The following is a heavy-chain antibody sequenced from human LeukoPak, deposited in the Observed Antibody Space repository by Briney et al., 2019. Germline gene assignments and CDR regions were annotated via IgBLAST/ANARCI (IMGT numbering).Heavy chain of an antibody. CDR2: ISTYNGNT. CDR1: GYTFTSYG. CDR3: SGGDWLDY. Sequence: ASVKVSCKASGYTFTSYGISWVRQAPGQGLEWMGWISTYNGNTNYAQKPQGRVTTTTDTSTRTAYTEVRSLRSDATAVDYWSGGDWLDYWGQGTLVTVSS. J-gene: IGHJ4*02. V-gene: IGHV1-18*01. D-gene: IGHD3/OR15-3a*01.